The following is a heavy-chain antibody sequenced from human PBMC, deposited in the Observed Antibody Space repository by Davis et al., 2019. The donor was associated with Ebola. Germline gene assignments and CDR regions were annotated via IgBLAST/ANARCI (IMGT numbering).Heavy chain of an antibody. J-gene: IGHJ4*02. V-gene: IGHV3-20*04. CDR2: LDRNGGRT. D-gene: IGHD1-26*01. CDR3: AKVYFLGDYFDY. Sequence: PGGSLRLSCEASGFKFDDYGMIWVRQAPGKGLEWVSGLDRNGGRTTYADSVQGRFTISRDNAKNSLSLQMNSLRAEDTAVYYCAKVYFLGDYFDYWGQGILVTVSS. CDR1: GFKFDDYG.